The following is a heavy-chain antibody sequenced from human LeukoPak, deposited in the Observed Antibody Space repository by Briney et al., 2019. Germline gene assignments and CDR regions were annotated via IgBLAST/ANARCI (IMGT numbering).Heavy chain of an antibody. CDR3: ARAAATTVVTPGGYYYYYYMDV. D-gene: IGHD4-23*01. Sequence: SETLSLTCTVSGGSISSYYWSWIRQPPGKGLEWIGYISYSGSTNYNPSLKSRVTISVDTSKNQFSLKLSSVTAADTAVYYCARAAATTVVTPGGYYYYYYMDVWGKGTTVTVSS. CDR1: GGSISSYY. V-gene: IGHV4-59*01. J-gene: IGHJ6*03. CDR2: ISYSGST.